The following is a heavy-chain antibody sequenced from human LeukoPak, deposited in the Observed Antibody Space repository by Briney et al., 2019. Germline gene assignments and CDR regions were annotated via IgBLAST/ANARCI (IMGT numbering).Heavy chain of an antibody. CDR3: AKSRIVVVPAEFDP. CDR1: GFTFNRYA. D-gene: IGHD2-2*01. Sequence: GGSLRLSCVGSGFTFNRYAMSWVRQSPGKGLEWVSAISGSGGSTYYADSVKGRFTISRDNSKNTLYLQMNSLRAEDTAVYYCAKSRIVVVPAEFDPWGQGTLVTVSS. V-gene: IGHV3-23*01. J-gene: IGHJ5*02. CDR2: ISGSGGST.